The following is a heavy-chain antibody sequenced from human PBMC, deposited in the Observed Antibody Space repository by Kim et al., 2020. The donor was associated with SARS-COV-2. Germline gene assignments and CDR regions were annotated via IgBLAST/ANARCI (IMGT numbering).Heavy chain of an antibody. CDR3: ARVTVTIFGVVIIGGWFDP. D-gene: IGHD3-3*01. J-gene: IGHJ5*02. V-gene: IGHV4-39*07. Sequence: SRVPISVDTSKNQFSLKLSSVTAADTAVYYCARVTVTIFGVVIIGGWFDPWGQGTLVTVSS.